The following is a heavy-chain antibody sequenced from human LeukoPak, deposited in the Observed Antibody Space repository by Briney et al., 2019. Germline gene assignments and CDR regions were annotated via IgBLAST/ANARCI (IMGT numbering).Heavy chain of an antibody. Sequence: GGSLRLSCAASGFTFSSYWMSWVRQAPGKGLEWVANIKADGSEKKYYEDSVKGRFTISRDNTKKSLYLQMNSLRAEDTAMYYCARGGYRYEYWGQGTLVTVSS. J-gene: IGHJ4*02. CDR1: GFTFSSYW. CDR2: IKADGSEKK. CDR3: ARGGYRYEY. V-gene: IGHV3-7*04. D-gene: IGHD5-12*01.